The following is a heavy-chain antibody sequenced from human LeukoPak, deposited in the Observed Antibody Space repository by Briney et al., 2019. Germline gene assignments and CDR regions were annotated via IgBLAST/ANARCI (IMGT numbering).Heavy chain of an antibody. D-gene: IGHD2-15*01. Sequence: KHGGSLRLSCAASGFTFSSYSMNWVRQAPGKGLEWVSSISSSSSYIYYADSVKGRFTISRDNAKNSLYLQMNSLRAEDTAVYYCARVYCSGGSCYLDYWGQGTLVTVSS. CDR3: ARVYCSGGSCYLDY. CDR2: ISSSSSYI. J-gene: IGHJ4*02. V-gene: IGHV3-21*01. CDR1: GFTFSSYS.